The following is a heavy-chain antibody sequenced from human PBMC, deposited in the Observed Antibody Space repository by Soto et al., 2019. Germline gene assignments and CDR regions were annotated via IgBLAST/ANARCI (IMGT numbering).Heavy chain of an antibody. Sequence: QVQLVESGGGVVQPGRSLRLSCAASGFTFSSYGMHWVRQAPGKGLEWVAVISYDGSNKYYADSVKGRFTISRDNSKNTLYQQMNSLRAGDTAVYYCAKAYGSSSLSPDCDYWGQGTLVTVSS. V-gene: IGHV3-30*18. CDR2: ISYDGSNK. CDR3: AKAYGSSSLSPDCDY. CDR1: GFTFSSYG. D-gene: IGHD6-13*01. J-gene: IGHJ4*02.